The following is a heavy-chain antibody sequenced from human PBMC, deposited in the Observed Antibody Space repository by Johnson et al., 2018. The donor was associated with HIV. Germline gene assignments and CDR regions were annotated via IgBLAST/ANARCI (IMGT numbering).Heavy chain of an antibody. CDR3: AKDWSSSPPGAFDI. J-gene: IGHJ3*02. V-gene: IGHV3-43D*03. CDR2: INWDGSST. D-gene: IGHD6-6*01. Sequence: VESGGAVVQPGGSLRLSCATSRFTFDDYAMHWVRQAPGKGLEWVSLINWDGSSTYYADSVKGRFTISRDNSKNSLYLQMNSLRAEDTALYYCAKDWSSSPPGAFDIWGQGTMVTVSS. CDR1: RFTFDDYA.